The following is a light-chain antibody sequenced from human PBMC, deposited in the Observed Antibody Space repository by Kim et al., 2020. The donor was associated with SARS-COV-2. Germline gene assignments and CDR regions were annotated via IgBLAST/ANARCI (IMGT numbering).Light chain of an antibody. Sequence: VSPGQTASIACSGDQLGNKYAAWYQQRPGQSPVLVSDEDTRRPSGIPERFSDSTSGDTATLTIRGTQAMDEAYYYCQAWDSSAHVFGGGTQVTVL. CDR3: QAWDSSAHV. CDR1: QLGNKY. V-gene: IGLV3-1*01. J-gene: IGLJ2*01. CDR2: EDT.